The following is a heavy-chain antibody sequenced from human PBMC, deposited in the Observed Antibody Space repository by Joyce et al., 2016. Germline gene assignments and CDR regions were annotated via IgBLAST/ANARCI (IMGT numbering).Heavy chain of an antibody. D-gene: IGHD3-16*02. J-gene: IGHJ4*02. Sequence: QVQLAVSGGGVVQAGSSLRLSCVVSGFTFNSYSMHWVRQAPGKGREGMSVISYDGTNAYYADSVTGRFTISRDNSKDSRHLQMSGLRPDDTAVYFCARGAIMFGGVLVLDSWGQGTLVTVSS. CDR1: GFTFNSYS. CDR2: ISYDGTNA. CDR3: ARGAIMFGGVLVLDS. V-gene: IGHV3-30*04.